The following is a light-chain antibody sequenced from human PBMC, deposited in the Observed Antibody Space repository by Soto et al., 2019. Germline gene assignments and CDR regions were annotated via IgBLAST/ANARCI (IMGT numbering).Light chain of an antibody. V-gene: IGKV1-9*01. CDR1: RDIDSY. J-gene: IGKJ1*01. CDR3: QQLNISPQT. CDR2: DAS. Sequence: DIQLTQSPSLLSASVGDRVTITCRASRDIDSYLAWYQLKPGKGPKLLIYDASTLQSGAPSRFNGSGSGTELTLTISSLQSEDVATYYCQQLNISPQTFGQGTKVEIK.